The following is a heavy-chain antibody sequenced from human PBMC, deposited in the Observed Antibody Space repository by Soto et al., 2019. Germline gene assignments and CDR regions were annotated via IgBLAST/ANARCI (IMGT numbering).Heavy chain of an antibody. J-gene: IGHJ5*02. CDR3: ARAYPKKYSSGWYFSSIAPNNWFDP. Sequence: SETLSLTCAVSGGSISSSNWWSWVRQPPGKGLEGIGEIYHSGSTNYNPSLKSRVTISVDKSKNQFSLKLSSVTAADTAVYYCARAYPKKYSSGWYFSSIAPNNWFDPWGQGTLVTVSS. CDR1: GGSISSSNW. CDR2: IYHSGST. V-gene: IGHV4-4*02. D-gene: IGHD6-19*01.